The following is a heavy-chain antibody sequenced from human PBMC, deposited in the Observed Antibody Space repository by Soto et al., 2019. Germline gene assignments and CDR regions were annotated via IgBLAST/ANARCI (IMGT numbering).Heavy chain of an antibody. D-gene: IGHD2-15*01. V-gene: IGHV3-23*01. CDR1: GFTFSSYA. CDR2: ISGSGGST. Sequence: GGSLRLSCAASGFTFSSYAMSWVRQAPGKGLEWVSAISGSGGSTYYADSVKGRFTISRDNSKNTLYLQMNSLRAEDTAVYYCAKDQVGSIVVVVAGGFDPWGQGTLVTVSS. J-gene: IGHJ5*02. CDR3: AKDQVGSIVVVVAGGFDP.